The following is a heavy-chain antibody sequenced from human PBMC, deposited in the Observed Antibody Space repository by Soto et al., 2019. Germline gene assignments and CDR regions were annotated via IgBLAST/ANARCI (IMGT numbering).Heavy chain of an antibody. D-gene: IGHD3-3*02. CDR3: ARRGLSFSSHFAYPYYGTHS. V-gene: IGHV1-8*01. J-gene: IGHJ6*02. CDR1: GYTFTSYD. CDR2: MNPNSGNT. Sequence: GASVKVSCKASGYTFTSYDINWVRQATGQGLEWMGWMNPNSGNTGYAQKFQGRVTMTRNTSISTAYMELNSLRSEDTAVYYCARRGLSFSSHFAYPYYGTHSRANGPPISSP.